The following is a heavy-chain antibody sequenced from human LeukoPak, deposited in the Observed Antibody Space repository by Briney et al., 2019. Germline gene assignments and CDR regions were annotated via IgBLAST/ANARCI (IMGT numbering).Heavy chain of an antibody. CDR1: GGSISSGGYY. J-gene: IGHJ4*02. Sequence: SQTLSLTCTVSGGSISSGGYYWSWIRQHPGKGLEWIGYIYYSGGTYYNPSLKSRVTISVDTSKSQFSLKLTSVSAADTAVYYCARRSDYSGSGSYYYFDYWGQGILVTVSS. D-gene: IGHD3-10*01. CDR3: ARRSDYSGSGSYYYFDY. V-gene: IGHV4-31*03. CDR2: IYYSGGT.